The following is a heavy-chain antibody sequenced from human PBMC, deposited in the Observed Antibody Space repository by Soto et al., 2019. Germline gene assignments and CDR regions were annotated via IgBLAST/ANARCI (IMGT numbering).Heavy chain of an antibody. CDR2: MFHGGNT. D-gene: IGHD3-3*02. J-gene: IGHJ3*01. V-gene: IGHV4-38-2*01. Sequence: SGALSLISAVSGFFISTGNYWGWIRKPPGTGLVWIGSMFHGGNTYYYPSLKSRVTISVHMSKNLFSLKLNSVPAAATAVYYCAIARRYDAFVVWGQGRVVTV. CDR1: GFFISTGNY. CDR3: AIARRYDAFVV.